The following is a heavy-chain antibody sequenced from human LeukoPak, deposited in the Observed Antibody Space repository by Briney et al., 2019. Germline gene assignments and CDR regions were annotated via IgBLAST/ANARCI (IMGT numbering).Heavy chain of an antibody. CDR2: INPNSGGT. CDR1: GYTFTGYY. D-gene: IGHD2-2*01. CDR3: ARDRARWSCSSTSCYGNVLGY. V-gene: IGHV1-2*02. J-gene: IGHJ4*02. Sequence: GASVKVSCKASGYTFTGYYMHWVRQAPGQGLEWMGWINPNSGGTNYAQKFQGRVTMTRDTSISTAYMELSRLRSDDTAVYYCARDRARWSCSSTSCYGNVLGYWGQGTLVTVSS.